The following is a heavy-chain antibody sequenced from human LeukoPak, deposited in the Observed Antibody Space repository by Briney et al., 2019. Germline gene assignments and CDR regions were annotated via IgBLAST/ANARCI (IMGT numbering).Heavy chain of an antibody. CDR1: GHSISSGYY. Sequence: SETLSLTCTVSGHSISSGYYWGWIRQPPGKGLEWIGSIYHSGSTYYNPSLKSRVTISVDTSKNQFSLKLSSVTAADTAVYYCAGQTTVTTLNHYWGQGTLVTVSS. CDR2: IYHSGST. CDR3: AGQTTVTTLNHY. J-gene: IGHJ4*02. D-gene: IGHD4-17*01. V-gene: IGHV4-38-2*02.